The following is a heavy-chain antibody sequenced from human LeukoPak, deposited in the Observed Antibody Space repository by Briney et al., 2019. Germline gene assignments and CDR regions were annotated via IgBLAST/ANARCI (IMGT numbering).Heavy chain of an antibody. CDR1: GFTFSSYE. CDR2: ISNSGRSI. CDR3: ARDCSSTSCYDGDY. Sequence: PGGSLRLSCAASGFTFSSYEMNWVRQAPGKELEWVSYISNSGRSIYYADSVNGRFTISRDNAKNSLYLQMNSLSAEDTAVYYCARDCSSTSCYDGDYWGQGTLVTVSS. D-gene: IGHD2-2*01. V-gene: IGHV3-48*03. J-gene: IGHJ4*02.